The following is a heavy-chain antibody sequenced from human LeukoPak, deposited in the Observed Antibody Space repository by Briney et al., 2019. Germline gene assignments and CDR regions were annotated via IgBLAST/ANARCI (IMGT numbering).Heavy chain of an antibody. J-gene: IGHJ4*02. D-gene: IGHD3-22*01. CDR3: ATGGGYYYAYFDY. CDR1: GYTLTELS. V-gene: IGHV1-24*01. CDR2: FDPEDGET. Sequence: GASVEVSCKVSGYTLTELSMHWVRQAPGKGLEWMGGFDPEDGETIYAQKFQGRVAMTEDTSTDTAYMELSSLRSEDTAVYYCATGGGYYYAYFDYWGQGTLVTVSS.